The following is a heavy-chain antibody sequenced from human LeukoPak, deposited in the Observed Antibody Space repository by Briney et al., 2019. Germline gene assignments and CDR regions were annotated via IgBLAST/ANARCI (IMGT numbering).Heavy chain of an antibody. D-gene: IGHD3-3*01. V-gene: IGHV1-18*04. CDR3: ARDTPKKRITIFGVVIDAFDI. CDR2: ISAYNGNT. CDR1: GYTFTGYY. Sequence: ASVKVSCKASGYTFTGYYMHWVRQAPGQGLEWMGWISAYNGNTNYAQKLQGRVTMTTDTSTSTAYMELRSLRSDDTAVYYCARDTPKKRITIFGVVIDAFDIWGQGTMVTVSS. J-gene: IGHJ3*02.